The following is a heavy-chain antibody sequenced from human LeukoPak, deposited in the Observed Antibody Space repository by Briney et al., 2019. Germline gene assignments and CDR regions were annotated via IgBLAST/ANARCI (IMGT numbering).Heavy chain of an antibody. J-gene: IGHJ4*02. Sequence: PSETLSLTCTVSGGSISSSNYYWGWIRQPPGKGLECIGSVYYSGNTYYNPSLKSRVTISVDTSKNQFSLKLSSVTAADTAVYYCARDSRRDGYNLDYWGRGTLVTVSS. V-gene: IGHV4-39*07. CDR3: ARDSRRDGYNLDY. CDR1: GGSISSSNYY. D-gene: IGHD5-24*01. CDR2: VYYSGNT.